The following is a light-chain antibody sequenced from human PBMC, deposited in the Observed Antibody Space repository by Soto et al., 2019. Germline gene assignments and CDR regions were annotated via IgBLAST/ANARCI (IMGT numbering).Light chain of an antibody. CDR3: QSYDTSLSVVV. Sequence: QSALTQPPSVSGAPGQRVTISCTGSRSNIGAGYDVHWYQQLPGTTPKLLIYANTNRPSGVPDRFSGSKSGTSASLAITGLQAEDEADYYCQSYDTSLSVVVFGGGTKVTVL. CDR1: RSNIGAGYD. CDR2: ANT. V-gene: IGLV1-40*01. J-gene: IGLJ2*01.